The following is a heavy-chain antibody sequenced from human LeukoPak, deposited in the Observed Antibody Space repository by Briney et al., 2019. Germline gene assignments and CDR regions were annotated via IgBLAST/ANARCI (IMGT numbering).Heavy chain of an antibody. Sequence: HPGRSLRLSCAASEFTFSNYAMHWVRQAPGKGLDWVAVISYDGSNKYYADSVKGRFTISRDNSKNTLYLQMNTLRAEDTALYYCARDGGHSCPTFDYWGQGTLVTVSS. CDR3: ARDGGHSCPTFDY. J-gene: IGHJ4*02. CDR2: ISYDGSNK. V-gene: IGHV3-30-3*01. D-gene: IGHD1-26*01. CDR1: EFTFSNYA.